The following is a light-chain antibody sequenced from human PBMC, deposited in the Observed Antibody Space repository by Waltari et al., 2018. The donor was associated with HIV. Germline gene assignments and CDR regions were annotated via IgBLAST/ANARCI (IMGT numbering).Light chain of an antibody. CDR1: SSHIGSNP. J-gene: IGLJ3*02. V-gene: IGLV1-44*01. CDR2: SND. CDR3: AGWDDSLNGRV. Sequence: QSVLTQPPSASGTPGRTVTIPCSGSSSHIGSNPVKWYQQVPGTAPKLLIYSNDHRPAGVPDRFSGSRSGTSASLAITDLQSEDEADYYCAGWDDSLNGRVFGGGTKLTVL.